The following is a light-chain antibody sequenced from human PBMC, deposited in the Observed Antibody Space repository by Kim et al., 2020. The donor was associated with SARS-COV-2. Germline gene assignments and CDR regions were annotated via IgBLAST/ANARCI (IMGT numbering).Light chain of an antibody. Sequence: ELVLTQSPGTLSLSPGKRATLSCRASQTVSSTYLAWYQQKPGQAPRLLIYAASSRATGIPDRFSGSGSGTDFTLTISRLEPEDFAVYYCQQYGSSPLYTFGQGTKLEI. CDR1: QTVSSTY. CDR2: AAS. V-gene: IGKV3-20*01. CDR3: QQYGSSPLYT. J-gene: IGKJ2*01.